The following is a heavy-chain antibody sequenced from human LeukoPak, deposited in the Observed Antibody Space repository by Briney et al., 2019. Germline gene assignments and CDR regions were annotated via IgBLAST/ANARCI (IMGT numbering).Heavy chain of an antibody. CDR3: ARSSYYDILTGYSSGWFDP. Sequence: GESLKISFKGSGYSFTTYWIGWVRQMPGKGLEWMGIIYPGDSDTRYSPSFQGQVTISADKSVSTAYLQWNSLKASDTAIYYCARSSYYDILTGYSSGWFDPWGQGTLVTVSS. D-gene: IGHD3-9*01. CDR2: IYPGDSDT. J-gene: IGHJ5*02. CDR1: GYSFTTYW. V-gene: IGHV5-51*01.